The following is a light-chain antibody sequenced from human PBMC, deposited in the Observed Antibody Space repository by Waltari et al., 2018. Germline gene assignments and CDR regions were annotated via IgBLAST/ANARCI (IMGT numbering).Light chain of an antibody. Sequence: SYELTQPPSVSVSPGQTASITCSGDKLEDKYVCWYQQKPGQSPVMVIYQDTRRPSEIPERFSGSSSGNTATLTIRGTQAVDEADYYCQAWDSRTYVVFGGGTKLTVL. V-gene: IGLV3-1*01. CDR1: KLEDKY. CDR2: QDT. J-gene: IGLJ2*01. CDR3: QAWDSRTYVV.